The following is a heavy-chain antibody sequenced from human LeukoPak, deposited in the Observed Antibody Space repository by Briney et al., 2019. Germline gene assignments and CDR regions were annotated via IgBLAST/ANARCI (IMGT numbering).Heavy chain of an antibody. CDR2: INHSGST. CDR1: GGSFSGYY. D-gene: IGHD3-22*01. V-gene: IGHV4-34*01. CDR3: ARDGTYYYDSSGEDAFDI. J-gene: IGHJ3*02. Sequence: SETLSLTCAVYGGSFSGYYWSWIRQPPGKGLEWIGEINHSGSTNYNPPLKSRVTISVDTSKSQFSLKLSSVTAADTAVYYCARDGTYYYDSSGEDAFDIWGQGTMVTVSS.